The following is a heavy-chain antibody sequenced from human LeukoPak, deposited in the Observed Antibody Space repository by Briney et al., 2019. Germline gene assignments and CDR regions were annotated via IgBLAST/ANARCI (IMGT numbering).Heavy chain of an antibody. Sequence: GGSLRLSCAASGFTFSSSVMSWVRQSPGKGLEWVSSISDSDYNTYHADSVKGRFTISGDSSKNTMYLQMNSLRGEDTAVYYCAKKGRSSGTTYFDYWGQGTLVTVSS. CDR2: ISDSDYNT. J-gene: IGHJ4*02. D-gene: IGHD1-1*01. V-gene: IGHV3-23*01. CDR1: GFTFSSSV. CDR3: AKKGRSSGTTYFDY.